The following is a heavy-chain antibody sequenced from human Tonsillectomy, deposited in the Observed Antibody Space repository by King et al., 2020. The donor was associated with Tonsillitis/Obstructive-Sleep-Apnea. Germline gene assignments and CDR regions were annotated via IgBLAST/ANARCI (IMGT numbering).Heavy chain of an antibody. J-gene: IGHJ6*02. Sequence: GQLVQSGGGVVQPGRSLRLSCAASGFNFSTYGMHWVRQAPGKGLEWVAAIWYDRSNTYYADSLKGRFTISRDNSKNTLFLQMNSLRAEDTALYYCARDDVYGAGSYRYDYGLDVWGQGTTVTVS. CDR1: GFNFSTYG. V-gene: IGHV3-33*01. CDR3: ARDDVYGAGSYRYDYGLDV. CDR2: IWYDRSNT. D-gene: IGHD3-10*01.